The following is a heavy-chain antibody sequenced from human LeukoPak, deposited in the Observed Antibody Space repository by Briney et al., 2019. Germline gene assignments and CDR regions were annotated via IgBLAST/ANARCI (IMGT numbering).Heavy chain of an antibody. CDR2: FDPEDGET. CDR3: ASYLTVKQQQLVRAFDY. D-gene: IGHD6-13*01. V-gene: IGHV1-24*01. Sequence: GSSVKVSCKASGGTFSSYAISWVRQAPGQGLEWMGGFDPEDGETIYAQKFQGRVTMTEDTSTDTAYMELSSLRSEDTAVYYCASYLTVKQQQLVRAFDYWGQGTLVTVSS. CDR1: GGTFSSYA. J-gene: IGHJ4*02.